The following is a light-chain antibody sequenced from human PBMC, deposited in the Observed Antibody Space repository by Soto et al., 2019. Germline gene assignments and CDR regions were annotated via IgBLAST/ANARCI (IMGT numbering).Light chain of an antibody. J-gene: IGLJ1*01. CDR3: ATWNDSLNAYV. V-gene: IGLV1-36*01. CDR2: YDD. Sequence: QSVLTQPPSVSEAPRQRVTISCYGSSSNIGNNAVNWYQQLPGQAPKIVIYYDDLLTSGVSDRFSGSKSGMSASLAISDLQSDDEADYYCATWNDSLNAYVFGPGTKVTVL. CDR1: SSNIGNNA.